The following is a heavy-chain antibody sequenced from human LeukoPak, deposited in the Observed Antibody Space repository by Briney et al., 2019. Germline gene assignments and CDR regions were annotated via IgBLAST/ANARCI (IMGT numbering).Heavy chain of an antibody. D-gene: IGHD5-24*01. J-gene: IGHJ4*02. V-gene: IGHV5-51*01. CDR1: GYSFTSYW. CDR3: ARQKSRWLQLTDY. Sequence: GESLKISCKGSGYSFTSYWIGWVRQMPGKGLEWMGIIYPGDSDTRYSPSFQGQVTISADKSISTAYPQWSSLKASDTAMYYCARQKSRWLQLTDYWGQGTLVTVSS. CDR2: IYPGDSDT.